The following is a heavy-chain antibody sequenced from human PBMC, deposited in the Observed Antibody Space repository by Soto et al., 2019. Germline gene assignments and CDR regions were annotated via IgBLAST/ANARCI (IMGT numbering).Heavy chain of an antibody. CDR2: ISWNSGSI. V-gene: IGHV3-9*01. Sequence: LRLSCAASGFTFDDYAMHWVRQAPGKGLEWVSGISWNSGSIGYADSVKGRFTISRDNAKNSLYLQMNSLRAEDTALYYCAKDKFGYSSSTFDYWGQGTLVTVSS. J-gene: IGHJ4*02. CDR3: AKDKFGYSSSTFDY. D-gene: IGHD6-13*01. CDR1: GFTFDDYA.